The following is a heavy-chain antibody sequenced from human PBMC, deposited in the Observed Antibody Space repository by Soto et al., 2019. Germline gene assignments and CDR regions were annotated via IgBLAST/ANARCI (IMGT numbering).Heavy chain of an antibody. J-gene: IGHJ4*02. CDR3: ARGVGASYYFDY. Sequence: ASLKVSCKACGYTFTSYGISWVRQAPGQGLEWMGLISAYNGNTNYAQMLQGRVTMTTDTSTSTAYMELRSLRSDDTAVYYCARGVGASYYFDYWGQGTLVTVSS. V-gene: IGHV1-18*01. D-gene: IGHD1-26*01. CDR2: ISAYNGNT. CDR1: GYTFTSYG.